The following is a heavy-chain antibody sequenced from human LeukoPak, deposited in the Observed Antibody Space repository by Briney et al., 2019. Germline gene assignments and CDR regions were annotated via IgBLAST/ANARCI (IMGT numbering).Heavy chain of an antibody. CDR2: ISGDGGIT. J-gene: IGHJ6*02. V-gene: IGHV3-23*01. CDR1: EFTFNTYA. D-gene: IGHD3-22*01. CDR3: AKSSGPGDYYYYGMDV. Sequence: GGSLRLSCAASEFTFNTYAVSWVRQAPGKGLEWVSAISGDGGITYYADSVRGRFTISRDNSKSTLYLQMNSLRAEDTAVYYCAKSSGPGDYYYYGMDVWGQGTTVTVSS.